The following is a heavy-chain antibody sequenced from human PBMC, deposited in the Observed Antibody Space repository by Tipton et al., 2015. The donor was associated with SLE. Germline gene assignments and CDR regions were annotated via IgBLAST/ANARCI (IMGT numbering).Heavy chain of an antibody. CDR1: GGSISSGSYY. CDR3: ARGGVITLDY. J-gene: IGHJ4*02. CDR2: IYPSGST. D-gene: IGHD3-10*01. V-gene: IGHV4-61*09. Sequence: TLSLTCAVYGGSISSGSYYWSWIRQPAGKGLEWIGYIYPSGSTNYNPSLKSRVTISVDTSKNQFSLKLSSVTAADTAVYYCARGGVITLDYWGQGTLVTVSS.